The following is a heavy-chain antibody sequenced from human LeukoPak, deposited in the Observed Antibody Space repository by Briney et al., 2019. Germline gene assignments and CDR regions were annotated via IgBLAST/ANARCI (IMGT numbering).Heavy chain of an antibody. D-gene: IGHD6-13*01. CDR1: GFSLSTSGMC. CDR3: ARLPIAAAWYYFDY. J-gene: IGHJ4*02. Sequence: SGPALVKPTQTLTLTCTFSGFSLSTSGMCVSWIRQPPGKALEWLARIDWDDDKYYSTSLKTRLTISKATSRNQVVLTMTNMDPVDTATYYCARLPIAAAWYYFDYWGQGTLVTVSS. V-gene: IGHV2-70*11. CDR2: IDWDDDK.